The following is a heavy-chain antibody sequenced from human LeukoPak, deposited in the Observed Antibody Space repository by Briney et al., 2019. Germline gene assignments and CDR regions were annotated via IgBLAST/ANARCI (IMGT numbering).Heavy chain of an antibody. V-gene: IGHV1-18*01. CDR2: ITTYNGNT. Sequence: GASVKVSCKASGYTFTNYGISWVRQAPGQGLEWMGWITTYNGNTNYAQKFQGRVTMTRNTSISTAYMELSSLRSEDTAVYYCARGVSGGSDYWGQGTLVTVSS. J-gene: IGHJ4*02. CDR3: ARGVSGGSDY. D-gene: IGHD5-12*01. CDR1: GYTFTNYG.